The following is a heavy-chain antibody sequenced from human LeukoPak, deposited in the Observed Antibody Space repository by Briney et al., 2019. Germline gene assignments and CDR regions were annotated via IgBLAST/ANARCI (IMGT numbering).Heavy chain of an antibody. D-gene: IGHD2-2*01. J-gene: IGHJ3*02. CDR1: GYTFTCYY. V-gene: IGHV1-2*02. Sequence: ASVKVSCKASGYTFTCYYMHWVRQAPGQGLEWMGWINPNSGGTNYAQKFQGRVTMTRDTSISTAYMELSRLRSDDTAVYYCARDHPSYCSSTSCYGEGAFAFDIWGQGTMVTVSS. CDR2: INPNSGGT. CDR3: ARDHPSYCSSTSCYGEGAFAFDI.